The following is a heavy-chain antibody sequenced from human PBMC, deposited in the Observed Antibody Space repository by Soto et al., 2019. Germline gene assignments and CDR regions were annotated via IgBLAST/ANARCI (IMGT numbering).Heavy chain of an antibody. J-gene: IGHJ6*02. CDR3: ARDGYCVSTTCYFLPDV. Sequence: EVQVVESGGGLVQPGGSLRLSCAASGFTFSRYGMNWVRQAPGKGLAWFAYISSSSSTIYYADSVKGRFTISRDNAKNSLNLQMNSLRDEDTAVYYCARDGYCVSTTCYFLPDVWGQGTTVTVSS. CDR1: GFTFSRYG. V-gene: IGHV3-48*02. CDR2: ISSSSSTI. D-gene: IGHD2-2*03.